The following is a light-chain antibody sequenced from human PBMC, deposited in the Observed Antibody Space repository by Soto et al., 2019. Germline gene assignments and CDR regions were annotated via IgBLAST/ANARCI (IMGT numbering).Light chain of an antibody. CDR3: QRYYSPPLT. CDR2: WAS. CDR1: QSVLYSSNNKNQ. V-gene: IGKV4-1*01. Sequence: DIVMTQSPDSLAVSLGERATINCKSSQSVLYSSNNKNQLAWYQQKPGQPPKLLIYWASTRESGVPDRFSGSGSGTDFILTISSLQAEDVAVYYCQRYYSPPLTFGGGTKVEIK. J-gene: IGKJ4*01.